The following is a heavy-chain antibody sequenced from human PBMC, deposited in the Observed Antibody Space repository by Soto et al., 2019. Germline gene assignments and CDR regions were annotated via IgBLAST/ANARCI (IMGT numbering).Heavy chain of an antibody. J-gene: IGHJ4*02. CDR2: IYGNDDQ. D-gene: IGHD1-7*01. V-gene: IGHV2-5*01. Sequence: QITLKESGPTLVKPTQTLTLTCTFSGFSLNTSGVGVGWVRQPPGKALEWLVLIYGNDDQRYNLFLKNSLIITQDTSRDQVVLTMTHMDPVDTATYYCAHANNWDYRTPYYFDYWGQGTLVTVS. CDR3: AHANNWDYRTPYYFDY. CDR1: GFSLNTSGVG.